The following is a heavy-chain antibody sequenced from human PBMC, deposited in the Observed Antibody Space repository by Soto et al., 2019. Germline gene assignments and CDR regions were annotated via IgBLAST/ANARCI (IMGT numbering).Heavy chain of an antibody. CDR3: ARLPLWFGEPYFDQ. CDR2: INPHSGNT. V-gene: IGHV1-8*01. D-gene: IGHD3-10*01. J-gene: IGHJ4*02. Sequence: ASVKVSCKAPGYSYTSYDINWVRQASGQGLEWMGWINPHSGNTGYAQKFQGRVTMTRNTSIITAYMELSSLISGDTAVYYCARLPLWFGEPYFDQWGQGSLVTVSS. CDR1: GYSYTSYD.